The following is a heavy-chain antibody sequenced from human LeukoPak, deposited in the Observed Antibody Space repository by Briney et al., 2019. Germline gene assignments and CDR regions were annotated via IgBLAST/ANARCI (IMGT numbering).Heavy chain of an antibody. CDR1: GGSISRYY. Sequence: SETLSLTCTVSGGSISRYYWSWVRQPPGKGREWIGYIYYSGTTNYNPSLKSPVTISVDTSKNQFSLKLSSVAAADTAVYYCARGGGNSGPATDRWGQGTLVTVSS. D-gene: IGHD5-12*01. CDR3: ARGGGNSGPATDR. J-gene: IGHJ5*02. CDR2: IYYSGTT. V-gene: IGHV4-59*12.